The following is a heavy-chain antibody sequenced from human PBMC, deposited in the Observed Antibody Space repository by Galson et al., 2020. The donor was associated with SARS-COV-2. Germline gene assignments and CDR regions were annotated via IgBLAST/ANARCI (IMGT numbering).Heavy chain of an antibody. CDR1: GGSISSGDYY. J-gene: IGHJ6*02. D-gene: IGHD3-3*01. V-gene: IGHV4-30-4*01. CDR2: IYYSGST. Sequence: ETSETLSLTCTVSGGSISSGDYYWSWIRQPPGKGLEWIGYIYYSGSTYYNPSLKSRVTISVDTSKNQFSLKLSSVTAADTAVYYCARDYDFWSGYYPEVPGYGMDVWGQGTTVTVSS. CDR3: ARDYDFWSGYYPEVPGYGMDV.